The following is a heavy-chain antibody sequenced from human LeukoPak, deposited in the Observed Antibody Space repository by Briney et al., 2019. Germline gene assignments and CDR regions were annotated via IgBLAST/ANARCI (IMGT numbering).Heavy chain of an antibody. J-gene: IGHJ4*02. Sequence: GSLRLSCAASGFTFSSYAMSWVRQAPGKGLEWVSAISGSGGSTYYADSVKGRFTISRDNSKNTLYLQMNSLRAEDTAVYYCAKDEGHCSGGSCYRQDYWGQGTLVTVSS. CDR1: GFTFSSYA. V-gene: IGHV3-23*01. D-gene: IGHD2-15*01. CDR2: ISGSGGST. CDR3: AKDEGHCSGGSCYRQDY.